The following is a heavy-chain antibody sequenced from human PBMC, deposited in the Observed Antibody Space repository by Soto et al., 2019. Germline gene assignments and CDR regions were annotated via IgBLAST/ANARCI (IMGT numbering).Heavy chain of an antibody. Sequence: QVQLVQSGAEVKKPGASVKVSCKASGYTFTSYDINWVRQATGQGLEWMGWMNPNSGNTGYAQKFQGRVTMTRNTSISTAYMELSSLRSEDTAVYYCARAEDASYYDFWSGYYTWQRSLRSASTNWFDPWGQGTLVTVSS. J-gene: IGHJ5*02. D-gene: IGHD3-3*01. V-gene: IGHV1-8*01. CDR1: GYTFTSYD. CDR2: MNPNSGNT. CDR3: ARAEDASYYDFWSGYYTWQRSLRSASTNWFDP.